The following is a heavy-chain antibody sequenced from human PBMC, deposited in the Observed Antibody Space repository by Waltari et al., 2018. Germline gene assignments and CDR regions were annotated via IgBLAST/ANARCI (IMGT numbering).Heavy chain of an antibody. Sequence: EVQLVESGGGSVQPGGSLRLSCAASGFTFSDYWMHWVHQSPEKGLTYISRINHDGTSTSYADSVRGRFTISRDNAKNSMFLQMNSLRAEDTAVYYCARVPLPWYLDYWGQGTLVTVSS. J-gene: IGHJ4*02. V-gene: IGHV3-74*01. CDR1: GFTFSDYW. CDR3: ARVPLPWYLDY. CDR2: INHDGTST.